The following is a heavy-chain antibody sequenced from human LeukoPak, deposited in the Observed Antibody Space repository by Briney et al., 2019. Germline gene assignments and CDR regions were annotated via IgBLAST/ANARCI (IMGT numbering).Heavy chain of an antibody. Sequence: KPGGSLRLSCAASGFTFSEYYMSWIRQAPGKGLEWVSYVSNSGSAIYFGDSVKGRFTVSRDNAKNSLYLQMNSLRAEDTAVYYCAKDSSGSYLKGPDYFDYWGQGTLVTVSP. CDR2: VSNSGSAI. CDR1: GFTFSEYY. D-gene: IGHD1-26*01. V-gene: IGHV3-11*01. J-gene: IGHJ4*02. CDR3: AKDSSGSYLKGPDYFDY.